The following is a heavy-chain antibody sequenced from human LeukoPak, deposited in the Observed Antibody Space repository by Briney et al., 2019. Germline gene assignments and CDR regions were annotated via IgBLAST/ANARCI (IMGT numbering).Heavy chain of an antibody. CDR2: IRYDGSNK. CDR1: GFTFSSYG. V-gene: IGHV3-30*02. J-gene: IGHJ4*02. CDR3: ARDSSGYYYGRTGY. D-gene: IGHD3-22*01. Sequence: PGGSLRLSCAASGFTFSSYGVHWVRHAPGKGLERVAFIRYDGSNKYYADSVKGRFTISRDNSKNTLYLQMNSLRAEDTAVYYCARDSSGYYYGRTGYWGQGTLVTVSS.